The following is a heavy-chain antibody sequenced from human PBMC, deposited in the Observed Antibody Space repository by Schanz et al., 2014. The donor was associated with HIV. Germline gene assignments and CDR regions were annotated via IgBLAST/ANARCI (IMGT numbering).Heavy chain of an antibody. J-gene: IGHJ4*02. V-gene: IGHV3-23*04. D-gene: IGHD3-22*01. CDR3: AKPEYDSRGNSQSHFDY. CDR2: ISESGGRT. Sequence: VQLAESGGGVVQPGRSLRLSCVASGFNFNNYAMTWVRQAPGKGLEWVSSISESGGRTYYADSVNGRFTISRDNSKNTLYLQMTTLRIDDTAVYYCAKPEYDSRGNSQSHFDYWGQGTLVTVSS. CDR1: GFNFNNYA.